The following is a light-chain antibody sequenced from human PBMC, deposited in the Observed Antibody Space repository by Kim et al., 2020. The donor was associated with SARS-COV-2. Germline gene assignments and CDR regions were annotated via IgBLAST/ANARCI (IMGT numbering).Light chain of an antibody. V-gene: IGLV2-14*02. CDR1: SNDVGSYNF. Sequence: QSITISCTGTSNDVGSYNFVSWYQQHPGKAPKLMIYDVSKRPSGVSTRFSGSKSGNTASLTISGLQAEDEADYYCSSYTGSSTWVFGGGTQLTVL. CDR2: DVS. CDR3: SSYTGSSTWV. J-gene: IGLJ3*02.